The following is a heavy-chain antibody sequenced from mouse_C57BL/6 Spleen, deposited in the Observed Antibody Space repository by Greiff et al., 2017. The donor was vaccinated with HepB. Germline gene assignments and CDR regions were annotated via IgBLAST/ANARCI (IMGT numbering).Heavy chain of an antibody. Sequence: EVQRVESEGGLVQPGSSMKLSCTASGFTFSDYYMAWVRQVPEKGLEWVANINYDGSSTYYLDSLKSRFIISRDNAKNILYLQMSSLKSEDTATYYCARARGYFDYWGQGTTLTVSS. CDR1: GFTFSDYY. J-gene: IGHJ2*01. CDR3: ARARGYFDY. CDR2: INYDGSST. V-gene: IGHV5-16*01. D-gene: IGHD3-1*01.